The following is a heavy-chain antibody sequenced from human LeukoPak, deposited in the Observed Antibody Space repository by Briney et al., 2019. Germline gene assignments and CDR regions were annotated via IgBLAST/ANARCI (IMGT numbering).Heavy chain of an antibody. CDR1: GGSISSSNW. CDR3: ARANDILTAPFDY. V-gene: IGHV4-4*02. D-gene: IGHD3-9*01. CDR2: IYHSGST. Sequence: SETLSLTCAVSGGSISSSNWWSWVRQPPGKGLEWIGEIYHSGSTNYNPSLKSRVTISVDKSKNQFSLKLSSVTAADTAVYYCARANDILTAPFDYWGQGTLVTVSS. J-gene: IGHJ4*02.